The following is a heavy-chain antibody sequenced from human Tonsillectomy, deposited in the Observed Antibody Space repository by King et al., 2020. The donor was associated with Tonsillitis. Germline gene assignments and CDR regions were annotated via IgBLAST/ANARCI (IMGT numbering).Heavy chain of an antibody. CDR2: IHRDGSAK. J-gene: IGHJ4*02. V-gene: IGHV3-7*02. D-gene: IGHD2-21*01. CDR3: TKNGGE. CDR1: GLTFSNYW. Sequence: VQLVESGGGLVPPGGSLRLTCAGSGLTFSNYWLSWGRQAPGKGLAWVANIHRDGSAKYYVDSVKGRFTSSRDNAKNSLYLRMNSLRGEDTAVYYCTKNGGEWGQGTLVTVSS.